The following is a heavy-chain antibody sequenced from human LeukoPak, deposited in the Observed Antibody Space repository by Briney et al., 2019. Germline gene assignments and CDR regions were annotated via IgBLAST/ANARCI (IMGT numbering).Heavy chain of an antibody. CDR3: ASLYSSSSLSDY. CDR2: IYYSGST. V-gene: IGHV4-39*01. CDR1: GVSMSSSPYY. Sequence: SETLSLTCTVSGVSMSSSPYYWGWIRQPPGKGLEWIGSIYYSGSTYYNPSLKSRVTISVDTSNNQFSLKLTSVTAADTAVYYCASLYSSSSLSDYWGQGTLVTVSS. J-gene: IGHJ4*02. D-gene: IGHD6-6*01.